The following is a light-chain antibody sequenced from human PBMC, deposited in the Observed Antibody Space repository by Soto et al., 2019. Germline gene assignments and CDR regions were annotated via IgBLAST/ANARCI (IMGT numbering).Light chain of an antibody. CDR1: SSDVGAYNY. Sequence: QSALSQPPSASGSPGHSFTISCTGTSSDVGAYNYVSWYQQHPGKAPKLMIYEVSKRPSGVPDRFSGSKSGNTASLTVSGLQAEDEADSYCSSHAGRNNYVFGTGTKVTVL. V-gene: IGLV2-8*01. CDR3: SSHAGRNNYV. CDR2: EVS. J-gene: IGLJ1*01.